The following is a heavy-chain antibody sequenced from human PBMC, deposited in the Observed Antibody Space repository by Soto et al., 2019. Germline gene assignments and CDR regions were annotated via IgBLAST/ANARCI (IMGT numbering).Heavy chain of an antibody. Sequence: QGQLVQSGAEVKKPGASVKVACKASGYTFTSYAMHLVRQAPGQRLAWMGWINAGNGNTKYSQKFQGRVTITRDTSASTAYMELSSLRSEDTAVYYCAKSATVPAALAYWGQGTLVTVSS. CDR1: GYTFTSYA. D-gene: IGHD2-2*01. J-gene: IGHJ4*02. V-gene: IGHV1-3*01. CDR2: INAGNGNT. CDR3: AKSATVPAALAY.